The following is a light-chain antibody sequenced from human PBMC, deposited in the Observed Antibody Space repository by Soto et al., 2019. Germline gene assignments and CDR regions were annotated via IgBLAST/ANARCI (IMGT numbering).Light chain of an antibody. J-gene: IGKJ5*01. CDR3: QHYGSSHSNT. Sequence: EIVMTQSPATLSVSPGERATLSCRASQSVSSNLAWYQQKPGQAPRLLIYGASTRATGIPARFSGSGSGTDFTLTISRLEPEDFAVYYCQHYGSSHSNTFGQGTRLEIK. CDR2: GAS. V-gene: IGKV3-15*01. CDR1: QSVSSN.